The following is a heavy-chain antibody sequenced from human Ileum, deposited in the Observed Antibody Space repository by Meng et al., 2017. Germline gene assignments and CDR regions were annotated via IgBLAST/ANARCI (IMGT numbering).Heavy chain of an antibody. D-gene: IGHD1-7*01. CDR2: IKSKTDGETT. Sequence: EVQLVESGGGLVKPGGSLRLSCVASGLIFSNAWMSWVRQAPGKGLEWVGHIKSKTDGETTEYAAPVKGRFTISRDDSKNTLYLQMNSLKIEDTAVYYCTTVPELFEPWGHGTLVTVSS. CDR1: GLIFSNAW. CDR3: TTVPELFEP. J-gene: IGHJ5*02. V-gene: IGHV3-15*01.